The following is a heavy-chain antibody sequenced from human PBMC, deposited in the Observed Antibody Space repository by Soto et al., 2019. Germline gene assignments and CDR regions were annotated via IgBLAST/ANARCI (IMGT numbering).Heavy chain of an antibody. CDR1: GFTLGDSY. J-gene: IGHJ4*02. V-gene: IGHV3-11*04. CDR3: ARVAY. CDR2: ISHNAITM. Sequence: PGGSLRLSCVAPGFTLGDSYMGWIRQAPGKGLEWISSISHNAITMDYADSVKGRFIISRDNGQNSLFLQMNTLRPEDSAIYYCARVAYWGPGTQVTVSS.